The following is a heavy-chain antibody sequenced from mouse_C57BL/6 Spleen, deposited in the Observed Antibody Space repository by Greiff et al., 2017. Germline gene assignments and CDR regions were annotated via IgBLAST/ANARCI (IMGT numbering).Heavy chain of an antibody. CDR2: IDPSDSYT. V-gene: IGHV1-69*01. CDR3: ARSVVELDY. CDR1: GYTFTSYW. Sequence: QVQLQQPGAELVMPGASVKLSCKASGYTFTSYWMHWVKQRPGQGLEWIGEIDPSDSYTNYNQKFKGKSTLTVDKPSSTAYMQLSSLTSEDSAVYYCARSVVELDYWGQGTSVTVSS. J-gene: IGHJ4*01. D-gene: IGHD1-1*01.